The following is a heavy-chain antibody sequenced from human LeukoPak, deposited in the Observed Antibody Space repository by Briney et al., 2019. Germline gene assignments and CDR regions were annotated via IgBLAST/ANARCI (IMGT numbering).Heavy chain of an antibody. CDR3: ARVGALSSSWLLY. CDR2: ISRSATTI. V-gene: IGHV3-48*04. Sequence: GGSLSLSCAASGFTFSTYTMTWVRQAPGKGLEWVSSISRSATTIYYADSVKGRFTISRDNAKNSLYLQMNSLRAEDTAVYFCARVGALSSSWLLYWGQGTLVTVSS. CDR1: GFTFSTYT. J-gene: IGHJ4*02. D-gene: IGHD6-13*01.